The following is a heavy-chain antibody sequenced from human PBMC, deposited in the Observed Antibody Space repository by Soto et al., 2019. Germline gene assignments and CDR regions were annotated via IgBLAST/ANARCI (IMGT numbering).Heavy chain of an antibody. CDR1: GFSLSTSGVG. Sequence: QITLKESGPTLVKPTQTLTLTCTFSGFSLSTSGVGVAWLRQPPGKALEWLALIYWDDGKRYSPSLKTRLNITKDTSNNQVVLTLTNVDPVDTATYYCAHRPDYEISTGYYPFDYWGQGSLVTVSS. D-gene: IGHD3-9*01. CDR3: AHRPDYEISTGYYPFDY. J-gene: IGHJ4*02. CDR2: IYWDDGK. V-gene: IGHV2-5*02.